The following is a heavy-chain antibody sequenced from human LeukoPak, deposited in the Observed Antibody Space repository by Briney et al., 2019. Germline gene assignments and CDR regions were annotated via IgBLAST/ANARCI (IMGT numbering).Heavy chain of an antibody. CDR3: GRERGYCSGGSCYSLDY. D-gene: IGHD2-15*01. Sequence: ASVKVSCKASGGTFSSYAISWVRQAPGQGLEWMRGIIPIFGTANYAQKFQGRVTITADESTSTAYMELSSLRSEDTAVYYCGRERGYCSGGSCYSLDYWGQGTLVTVSS. CDR1: GGTFSSYA. V-gene: IGHV1-69*13. CDR2: IIPIFGTA. J-gene: IGHJ4*02.